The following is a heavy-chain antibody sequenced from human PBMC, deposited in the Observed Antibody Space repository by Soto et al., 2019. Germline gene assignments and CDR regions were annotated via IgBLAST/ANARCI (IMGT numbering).Heavy chain of an antibody. CDR3: ARYGGYLYYFDY. CDR1: GGSISSSSYY. V-gene: IGHV4-39*01. CDR2: IYYSGST. D-gene: IGHD3-22*01. Sequence: SETLSLTCTVSGGSISSSSYYWVWIRQPPGKGLEWIGSIYYSGSTYYNPSLKSRVTISVDTSKNQFSLKLSSVTAADTAVYYCARYGGYLYYFDYWGQGTLVTVSS. J-gene: IGHJ4*02.